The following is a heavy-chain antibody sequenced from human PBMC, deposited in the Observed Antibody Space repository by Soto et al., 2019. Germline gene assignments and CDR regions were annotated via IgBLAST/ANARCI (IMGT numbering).Heavy chain of an antibody. CDR3: ASRLTVFDH. Sequence: SLRLSCAASGFIFSSYSMNWVRQAPGKGLEWVSSISSSSSSIYYADSVKGRFTISRDNAKNSLYLQMNSLRAEDTAVYYCASRLTVFDHWGQGTLVTVSS. D-gene: IGHD2-8*01. CDR1: GFIFSSYS. J-gene: IGHJ4*02. CDR2: ISSSSSSI. V-gene: IGHV3-21*01.